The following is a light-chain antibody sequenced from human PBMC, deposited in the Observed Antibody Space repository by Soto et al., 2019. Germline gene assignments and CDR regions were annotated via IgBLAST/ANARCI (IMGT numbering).Light chain of an antibody. CDR1: GSNIGAGYD. CDR3: QSYDSSLSAV. CDR2: GNT. J-gene: IGLJ1*01. V-gene: IGLV1-40*01. Sequence: QSVLTQPPSVPGAPGQRVTISCTGSGSNIGAGYDVHWYQQLPGAAPKLLISGNTNRPSGVPDRFSGSKSGTSASLAITGLQAEDEADYYCQSYDSSLSAVFGTGTKVTVL.